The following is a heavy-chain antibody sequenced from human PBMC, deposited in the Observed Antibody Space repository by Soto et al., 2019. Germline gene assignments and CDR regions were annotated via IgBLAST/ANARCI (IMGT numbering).Heavy chain of an antibody. Sequence: TSETLSLTCAVYGGPFSGHYWSWIRQPPGKGLEWIGEINHSGSTNYNPSLKSRVTISVDTSKNQFSLKLSSVTAADTAVYYCARGQRNTAMLLSQYYYYGMDVWGQGTTVTVSS. CDR2: INHSGST. V-gene: IGHV4-34*01. CDR3: ARGQRNTAMLLSQYYYYGMDV. J-gene: IGHJ6*02. D-gene: IGHD5-18*01. CDR1: GGPFSGHY.